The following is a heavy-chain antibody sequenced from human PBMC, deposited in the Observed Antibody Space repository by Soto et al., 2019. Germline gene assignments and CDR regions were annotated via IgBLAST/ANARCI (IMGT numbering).Heavy chain of an antibody. Sequence: SETLSLTCTVSGGSISSTTYYWGWIRQPPGKGLEWIGSIYYSGIAYYNPALKSRVTISVDTSKNQFSLRLSSVTAADTAVYYCPRHGDSGSLGGWFDPWGQGNQVTVSS. CDR3: PRHGDSGSLGGWFDP. CDR1: GGSISSTTYY. CDR2: IYYSGIA. J-gene: IGHJ5*02. V-gene: IGHV4-39*01. D-gene: IGHD6-19*01.